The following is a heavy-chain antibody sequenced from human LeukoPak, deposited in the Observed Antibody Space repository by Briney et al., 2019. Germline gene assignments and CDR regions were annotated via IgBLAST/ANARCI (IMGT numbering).Heavy chain of an antibody. D-gene: IGHD6-13*01. CDR1: GASFSGYY. V-gene: IGHV4-34*01. CDR2: INHSGST. Sequence: PSHTLSLTCAVYGASFSGYYWSSIRQPPGKGLEWIGEINHSGSTNYNPSLKSRVTISVDTSKNQFSLKLSSVTAADTAVYYCARLHSSSWYYGWFDPWGQGTLVTVSS. J-gene: IGHJ5*02. CDR3: ARLHSSSWYYGWFDP.